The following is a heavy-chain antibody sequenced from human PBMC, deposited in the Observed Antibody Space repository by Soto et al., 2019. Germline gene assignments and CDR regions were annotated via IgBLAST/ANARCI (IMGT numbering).Heavy chain of an antibody. D-gene: IGHD6-19*01. CDR2: IDPSGSYA. J-gene: IGHJ3*02. Sequence: EVQLVQSGAEVKKPGESLRISCKGSGYSFATYWIHWVRQMPGKGLEWMGRIDPSGSYANHSPSFRGHVNISVDKSMSTAYLQWSSVKASDTAMYYCARQSSGWREAFEIWGQGTMVTVAS. CDR1: GYSFATYW. V-gene: IGHV5-10-1*01. CDR3: ARQSSGWREAFEI.